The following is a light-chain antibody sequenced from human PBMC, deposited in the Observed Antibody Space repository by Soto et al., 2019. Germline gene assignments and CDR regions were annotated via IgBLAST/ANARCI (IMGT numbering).Light chain of an antibody. CDR3: SSYVSSSIVV. CDR2: GVT. Sequence: QTVVTQPASLSGSPGQSITISCTGTVSDIGGYYYVSWYQHHPGKAPQLIIYGVTNRPSGVSSRFSGSKSGNTASLTISGLQAEDEADYYCSSYVSSSIVVFGGGTQLTVL. V-gene: IGLV2-14*01. J-gene: IGLJ3*02. CDR1: VSDIGGYYY.